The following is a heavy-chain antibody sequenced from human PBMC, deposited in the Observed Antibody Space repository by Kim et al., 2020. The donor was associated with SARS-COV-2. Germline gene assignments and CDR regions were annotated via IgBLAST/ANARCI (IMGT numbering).Heavy chain of an antibody. CDR2: IKSKAKGETI. D-gene: IGHD3-10*01. V-gene: IGHV3-15*01. CDR1: GFTFSNAW. Sequence: GGSLRLSCAGSGFTFSNAWMNWVRQAPGKGLEWVGRIKSKAKGETIDYAAAPVKGRFIISRDDSKNTVFLQMNSLNIEDTAVYYCSTGGPFFDYWGQGILVTVSS. CDR3: STGGPFFDY. J-gene: IGHJ4*02.